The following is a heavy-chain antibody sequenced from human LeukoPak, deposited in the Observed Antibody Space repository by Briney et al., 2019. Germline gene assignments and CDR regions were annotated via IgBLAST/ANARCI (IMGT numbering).Heavy chain of an antibody. J-gene: IGHJ4*02. V-gene: IGHV4-39*07. CDR3: ARSYYYGSGSYPGLFDY. D-gene: IGHD3-10*01. CDR2: IYYSGST. CDR1: GGSISSSTYY. Sequence: SETLSLTCTVSGGSISSSTYYWGWIRRPPGKGLEWIGSIYYSGSTYYNPSLKSRVTISLDTSKNQFSLKLSSVTAADTAVYYCARSYYYGSGSYPGLFDYWGQGTLVTVSS.